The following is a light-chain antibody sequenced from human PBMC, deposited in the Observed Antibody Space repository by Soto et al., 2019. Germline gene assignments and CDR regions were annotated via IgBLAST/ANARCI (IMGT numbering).Light chain of an antibody. CDR2: AVS. CDR1: QDIDNS. J-gene: IGKJ2*01. CDR3: QQSDTTPYT. V-gene: IGKV1-33*01. Sequence: IQLTQSPSSLSASVGETVTITCRASQDIDNSLNWYQHQPGKAPKLLIYAVSFLETGVPSRFSGRGSGTVFSLTINSLQADDFATYYCQQSDTTPYTFGQGTKLEIK.